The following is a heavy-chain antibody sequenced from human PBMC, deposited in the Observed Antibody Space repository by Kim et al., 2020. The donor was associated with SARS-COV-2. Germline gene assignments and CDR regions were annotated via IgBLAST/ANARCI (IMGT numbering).Heavy chain of an antibody. CDR1: GFTFDDYA. V-gene: IGHV3-9*01. CDR2: ISWNSGSI. Sequence: GGSLRLSCAASGFTFDDYAMHWVRQAPGKGLEWVSGISWNSGSIGYADSVKGRFTISRDNAKNSLYLQMNSLRAEDTALYYCAKGGNYGDYYYYYYMDVWGKGTTVTVSS. CDR3: AKGGNYGDYYYYYYMDV. J-gene: IGHJ6*03. D-gene: IGHD4-17*01.